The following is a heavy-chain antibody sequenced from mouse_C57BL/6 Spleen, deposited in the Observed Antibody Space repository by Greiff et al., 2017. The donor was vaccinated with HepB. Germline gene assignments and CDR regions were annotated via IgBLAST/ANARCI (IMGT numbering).Heavy chain of an antibody. J-gene: IGHJ2*01. CDR2: IHPNSGST. CDR1: GYTFTSYW. D-gene: IGHD3-2*02. V-gene: IGHV1-64*01. Sequence: QVQLQQSGAELVKPGASVKLSCKASGYTFTSYWMHWVKQRPGQGLEWIGMIHPNSGSTNYNEKFKSKATLTVDKSSSTAYMQLSSLTSEDSAVYYCARLGTHSSGYYFDYWGQGTTLTVSS. CDR3: ARLGTHSSGYYFDY.